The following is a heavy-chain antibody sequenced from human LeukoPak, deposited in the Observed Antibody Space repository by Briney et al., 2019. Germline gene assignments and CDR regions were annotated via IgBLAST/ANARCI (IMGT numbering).Heavy chain of an antibody. D-gene: IGHD6-19*01. CDR1: GGSISSGSYY. CDR3: AVIAVAGRGYFDY. CDR2: IYTSGST. J-gene: IGHJ4*02. Sequence: SETLSLTCTVSGGSISSGSYYWSWIRQPAGKGLEWIGRIYTSGSTNYNPSLKSRVTISVDTSKNQFSLKLSSVTAADTAVNYCAVIAVAGRGYFDYWGQGILVTVSS. V-gene: IGHV4-61*02.